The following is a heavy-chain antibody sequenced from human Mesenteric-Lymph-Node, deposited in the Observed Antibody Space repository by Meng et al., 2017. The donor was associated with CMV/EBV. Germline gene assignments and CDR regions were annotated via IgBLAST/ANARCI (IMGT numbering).Heavy chain of an antibody. Sequence: GESLKISCAASGFTFSSFAMHWVRQAPGKGLEWVSVIYSDDSSTYYADSVKGRFTISRDNSKNTLYLQMNSLRAEDTAVYYCAKDRGSIVLVPAAMGRKRYYYDGMDVWGQGTTVTVSS. CDR2: IYSDDSST. CDR1: GFTFSSFA. J-gene: IGHJ6*02. D-gene: IGHD2-2*01. V-gene: IGHV3-23*03. CDR3: AKDRGSIVLVPAAMGRKRYYYDGMDV.